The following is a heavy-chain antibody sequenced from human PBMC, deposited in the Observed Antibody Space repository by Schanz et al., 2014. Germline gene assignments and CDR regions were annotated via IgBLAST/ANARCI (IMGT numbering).Heavy chain of an antibody. J-gene: IGHJ4*02. Sequence: EVQLVESGGGLVQPGGSLTLSCAASRFTVTNAWMSWVRQAPGKGLEWVSYVSRSTPDIYYADSVKGRFTMSRDNAKNSVFLQMNSLRAEDTAVYYCVRDSFFAFDYWGQGTLVTVSS. CDR1: RFTVTNAW. D-gene: IGHD3-3*01. CDR2: VSRSTPDI. V-gene: IGHV3-48*01. CDR3: VRDSFFAFDY.